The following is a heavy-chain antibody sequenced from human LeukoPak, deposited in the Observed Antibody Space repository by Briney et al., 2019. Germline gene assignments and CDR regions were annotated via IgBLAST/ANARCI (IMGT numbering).Heavy chain of an antibody. Sequence: PSETLSLTCTVSGYSISSGYYWGWIRQPPGKGLEWIGSIYHSGSTYYNPSLKSRVTISVDTSKNQFSLKLSSVTAADTAVYYCARLSGSPWYWGQGTLVTVSS. J-gene: IGHJ4*02. CDR2: IYHSGST. V-gene: IGHV4-38-2*02. CDR3: ARLSGSPWY. D-gene: IGHD3-10*01. CDR1: GYSISSGYY.